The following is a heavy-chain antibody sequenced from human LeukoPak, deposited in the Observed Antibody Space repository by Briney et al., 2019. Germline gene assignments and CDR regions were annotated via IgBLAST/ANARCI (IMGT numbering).Heavy chain of an antibody. V-gene: IGHV4-34*01. CDR2: VSPGGYI. CDR1: GVSFNAYY. CDR3: ARGPGSVLRYFDWLSSNAFDI. Sequence: PSETLSLTCTVSGVSFNAYYWSWIRQSPGKGLEWIGEVSPGGYIKYNPSLKSRVTISVDTSKNQFSLKLSSVTAADTAVYYCARGPGSVLRYFDWLSSNAFDIWSQGTMVTVSS. D-gene: IGHD3-9*01. J-gene: IGHJ3*02.